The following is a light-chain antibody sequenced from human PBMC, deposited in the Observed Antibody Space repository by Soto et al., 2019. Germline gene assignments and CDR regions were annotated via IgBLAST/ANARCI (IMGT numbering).Light chain of an antibody. V-gene: IGKV3-20*01. Sequence: EIVLTQSPGTLSLSPGERATLSCRASQTVSGSYLAWYQQKPGQAPRLLIYAASSRATGIPDRFSGSGSGTDFTLTISRLEPEDFAVYYCQQYYASPFTFGQGTRLEIK. CDR3: QQYYASPFT. J-gene: IGKJ5*01. CDR1: QTVSGSY. CDR2: AAS.